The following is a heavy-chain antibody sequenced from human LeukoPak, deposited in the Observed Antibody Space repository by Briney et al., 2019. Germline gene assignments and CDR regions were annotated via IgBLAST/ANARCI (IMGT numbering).Heavy chain of an antibody. Sequence: GWSLRLSCAASGLIFNYYAMHWVRQAPAKGLEWVAVISYDGNEKYYADSVQGRFSISRDNSNNTLDLEMTSLRSEDTALYYCASSRIEVAGTGDYWGQGTLVIVSS. D-gene: IGHD6-19*01. CDR2: ISYDGNEK. V-gene: IGHV3-30*04. CDR3: ASSRIEVAGTGDY. CDR1: GLIFNYYA. J-gene: IGHJ4*02.